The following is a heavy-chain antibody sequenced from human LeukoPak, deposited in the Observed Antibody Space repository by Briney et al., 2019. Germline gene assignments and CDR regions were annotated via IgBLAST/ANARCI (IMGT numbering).Heavy chain of an antibody. CDR2: IHTSGST. CDR3: ARKARGSRFGAPGAFDI. CDR1: GGSISSGSYY. J-gene: IGHJ3*02. Sequence: SETLSLTCTVSGGSISSGSYYWSWIRQPAGKGLEWIGRIHTSGSTNYNPSLKSRVTISVDTSKNQFSLKLSSVTAADTAVYYCARKARGSRFGAPGAFDIWGQGTMVTVSS. D-gene: IGHD3-10*01. V-gene: IGHV4-61*02.